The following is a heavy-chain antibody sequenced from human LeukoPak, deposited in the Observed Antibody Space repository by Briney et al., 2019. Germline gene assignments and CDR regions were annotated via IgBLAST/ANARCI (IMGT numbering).Heavy chain of an antibody. J-gene: IGHJ4*02. V-gene: IGHV3-23*01. CDR2: ISYSGGST. Sequence: GGSLRLSCAAPGLTFSSYAMSWSGRAQGKGLEWVSGISYSGGSTYSADSVKGRFTISRDNSKNTLYLQMNSLRAEDTAVYYCAKQRITLFGVASDYWGQGTLVTVSS. D-gene: IGHD3-3*01. CDR1: GLTFSSYA. CDR3: AKQRITLFGVASDY.